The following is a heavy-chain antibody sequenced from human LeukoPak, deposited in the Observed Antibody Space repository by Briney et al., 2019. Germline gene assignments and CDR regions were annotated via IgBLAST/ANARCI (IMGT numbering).Heavy chain of an antibody. Sequence: PGGSLRLSCAASGLIFDSYAMSWVRQAPGKGLEWVSAISGNTRNIYYADSVKGRFTISRDNSKNTLYLQMNSLRVEDTAVYYCARDHDSGLWGQGTMVSVSS. CDR1: GLIFDSYA. CDR3: ARDHDSGL. V-gene: IGHV3-23*01. D-gene: IGHD1-1*01. J-gene: IGHJ3*01. CDR2: ISGNTRNI.